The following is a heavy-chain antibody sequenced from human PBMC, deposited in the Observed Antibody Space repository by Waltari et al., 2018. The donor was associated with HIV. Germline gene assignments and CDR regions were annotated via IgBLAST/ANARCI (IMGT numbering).Heavy chain of an antibody. D-gene: IGHD6-19*01. CDR3: ARLEIDLAVAGSNWFDP. CDR2: IYYSGST. CDR1: GGSISSSSYY. Sequence: QLQLQESGPGLVKPSETLSLTCTVSGGSISSSSYYWGWIRQPPGKGLEWIGSIYYSGSTYYNPSLKSRVTISVDTSKNQFSLKLSSVTAADTAVYYCARLEIDLAVAGSNWFDPWGQGTLVTVSS. V-gene: IGHV4-39*01. J-gene: IGHJ5*02.